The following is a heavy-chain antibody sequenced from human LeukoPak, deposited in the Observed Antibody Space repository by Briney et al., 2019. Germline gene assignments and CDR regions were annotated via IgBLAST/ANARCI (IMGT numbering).Heavy chain of an antibody. Sequence: SGPALVKPTQTLTLTCTFSGFSLTTREMCVAWIRQPPGKALEWLARIDWDDDKFYSPSLETRLTISKDTSKDQVILTMTNMDPVDTATYCCARMTPDSPSFDYWGQGTLVTVSS. CDR1: GFSLTTREMC. D-gene: IGHD2-21*01. J-gene: IGHJ4*02. V-gene: IGHV2-70*17. CDR3: ARMTPDSPSFDY. CDR2: IDWDDDK.